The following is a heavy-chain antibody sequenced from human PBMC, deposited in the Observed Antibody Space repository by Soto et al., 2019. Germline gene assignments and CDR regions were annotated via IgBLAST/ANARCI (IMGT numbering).Heavy chain of an antibody. CDR2: INYRGST. CDR1: GGSFSGYY. Sequence: PSETLSLTCAVYGGSFSGYYWSWIRHPPGKGLEWGGEINYRGSTNYNPSLKSRVTISVDTPKNQFSLKLSSVTAADTAVYYCARGLRFLEWLSGYYFDYWGQGTLVTVSS. CDR3: ARGLRFLEWLSGYYFDY. J-gene: IGHJ4*02. V-gene: IGHV4-34*01. D-gene: IGHD3-3*01.